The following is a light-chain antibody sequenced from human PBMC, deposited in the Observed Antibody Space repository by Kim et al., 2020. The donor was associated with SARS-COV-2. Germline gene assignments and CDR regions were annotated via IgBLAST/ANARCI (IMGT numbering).Light chain of an antibody. CDR1: NIGSKG. J-gene: IGLJ2*01. Sequence: SYELTQPPSVSVAPGKTARITCGGNNIGSKGVHWYQQKPGQAPVLVIYYDSDRPSGIPERFSGSNSGNTATLTISRVEAGDEADYYCQVWDGSSDLYVVFGGGTQLTVL. CDR3: QVWDGSSDLYVV. CDR2: YDS. V-gene: IGLV3-21*04.